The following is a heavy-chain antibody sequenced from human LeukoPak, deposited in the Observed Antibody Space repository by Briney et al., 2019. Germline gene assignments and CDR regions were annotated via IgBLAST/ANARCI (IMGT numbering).Heavy chain of an antibody. Sequence: GGSLRLSCAASGFTIKSNYMSWVRQAPGKGLEGVSVIYSGGNTYYADSVKGRFTISRDNSKNTLYLQMNSLRAEDTAVYYCAGVHYGSGSYGLDYWGQGTLVTVSS. CDR1: GFTIKSNY. V-gene: IGHV3-66*01. CDR3: AGVHYGSGSYGLDY. CDR2: IYSGGNT. D-gene: IGHD3-16*01. J-gene: IGHJ4*02.